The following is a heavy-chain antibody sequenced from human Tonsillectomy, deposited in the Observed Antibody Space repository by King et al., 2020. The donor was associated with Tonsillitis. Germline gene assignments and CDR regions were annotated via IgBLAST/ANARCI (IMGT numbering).Heavy chain of an antibody. D-gene: IGHD3-22*01. J-gene: IGHJ3*02. V-gene: IGHV3-48*03. Sequence: VQLVESGGGLVQPGGSLRLSCAASGFTFSSYEMNWVRQAPGKGLEWVSYISSSGSTIYYADSVKGRFTISRDNAKNSLYLQMNSLRAEDTAVYYCAREGIDYYDSSGYYRVEAFDIWGQGTMVTVSS. CDR3: AREGIDYYDSSGYYRVEAFDI. CDR2: ISSSGSTI. CDR1: GFTFSSYE.